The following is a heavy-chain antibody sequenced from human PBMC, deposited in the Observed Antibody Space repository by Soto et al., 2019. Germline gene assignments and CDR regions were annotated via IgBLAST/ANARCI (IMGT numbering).Heavy chain of an antibody. J-gene: IGHJ4*02. V-gene: IGHV3-74*01. CDR2: IDTDGSTT. CDR1: GFTFTSYW. Sequence: EVQLVESGGGLVQPGGSLRLSCAASGFTFTSYWMHWVRQAPGKGLVWVSRIDTDGSTTSYADAVKGRFTISRDNAKNALNLQMSSLRAEDTAVYYCARAIAVAGTGGFYWGEGILVTVSS. D-gene: IGHD6-19*01. CDR3: ARAIAVAGTGGFY.